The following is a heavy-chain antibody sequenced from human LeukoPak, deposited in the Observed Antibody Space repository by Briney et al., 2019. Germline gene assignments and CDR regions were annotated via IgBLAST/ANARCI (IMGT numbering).Heavy chain of an antibody. CDR1: GYSISSGYY. V-gene: IGHV4-38-2*01. CDR2: IYHSGST. CDR3: AGRLASYSSSGGGVNYYFDY. Sequence: SETLSLTCAVSGYSISSGYYWGWIRQPPGKGLEWIGSIYHSGSTYYNPSLKSRVTISVDTSKNQFSLKLSSVTAADTAVYYCAGRLASYSSSGGGVNYYFDYWGQGTLVTVSS. J-gene: IGHJ4*02. D-gene: IGHD6-13*01.